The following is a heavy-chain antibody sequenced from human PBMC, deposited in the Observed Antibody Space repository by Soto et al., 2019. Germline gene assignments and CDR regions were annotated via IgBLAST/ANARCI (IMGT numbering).Heavy chain of an antibody. CDR2: ISSSSYTI. CDR3: ARSAQDYFFDY. D-gene: IGHD6-25*01. Sequence: GESLKISCAASGFTFSSYAMSWVRQAPGKGLEWVSYISSSSYTIYYADSVKGRFTISRDNAKNSLYLQMNSLRAEDTAVYYCARSAQDYFFDYWGQGTLVTVSS. CDR1: GFTFSSYA. J-gene: IGHJ4*02. V-gene: IGHV3-48*01.